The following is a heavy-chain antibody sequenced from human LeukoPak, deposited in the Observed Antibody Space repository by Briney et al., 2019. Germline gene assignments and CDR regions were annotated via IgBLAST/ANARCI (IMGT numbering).Heavy chain of an antibody. CDR3: ARASRYDSSGYYPYYFDY. D-gene: IGHD3-22*01. Sequence: GGSLRLSCAASGFTFSTYTMSWVRQAPGKGLEWVSSISSTSSYIYYADSVKGRFTISRDTAKNSLYLQMNTLRAEDTAVYYCARASRYDSSGYYPYYFDYWGQGTLVTVPS. J-gene: IGHJ4*02. CDR1: GFTFSTYT. V-gene: IGHV3-21*01. CDR2: ISSTSSYI.